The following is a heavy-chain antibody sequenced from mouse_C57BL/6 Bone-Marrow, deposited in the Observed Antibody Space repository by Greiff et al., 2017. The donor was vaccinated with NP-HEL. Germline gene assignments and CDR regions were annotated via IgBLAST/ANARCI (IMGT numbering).Heavy chain of an antibody. CDR3: ARYDWDDFDY. V-gene: IGHV7-3*01. J-gene: IGHJ2*01. Sequence: EVKLVESGGGLVQPGGSLSLSCAASGFTFTDYYMSWVRQPPGKALEWLGFIRNKANGYTTEYSASVKGRFTISRDKSQSILYLQMNALRAEDSATYYCARYDWDDFDYWGQGPTLTVSS. D-gene: IGHD4-1*01. CDR2: IRNKANGYTT. CDR1: GFTFTDYY.